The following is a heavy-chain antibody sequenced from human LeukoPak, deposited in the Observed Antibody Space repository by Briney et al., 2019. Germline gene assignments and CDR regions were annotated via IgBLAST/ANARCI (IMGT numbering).Heavy chain of an antibody. V-gene: IGHV1-58*01. CDR1: GFTFTTSA. CDR3: AAASNYYDRSNYYSYAMDV. CDR2: IVVGSGNT. Sequence: SVKVSCKASGFTFTTSAVQWVRQARGQRLEWIGWIVVGSGNTNYAQKFQERVTITRDMSTSTVYMDLSSQRSEDTAVYYCAAASNYYDRSNYYSYAMDVWGQGTTVIVSS. D-gene: IGHD3-22*01. J-gene: IGHJ6*02.